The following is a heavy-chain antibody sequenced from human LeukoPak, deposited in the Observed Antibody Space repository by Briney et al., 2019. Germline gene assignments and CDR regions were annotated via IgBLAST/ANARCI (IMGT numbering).Heavy chain of an antibody. J-gene: IGHJ4*02. D-gene: IGHD3-22*01. CDR3: ASFRYYDSSGPPDS. V-gene: IGHV1-2*02. Sequence: GASVKVSCKASGYTFTGYYMHWVRQAPGQGLEWMGWINPNSGGTNYAQKFQGRVTMTRDTSISTAYVELSRLRSDDTAVYYCASFRYYDSSGPPDSWGQGTLVTVSS. CDR1: GYTFTGYY. CDR2: INPNSGGT.